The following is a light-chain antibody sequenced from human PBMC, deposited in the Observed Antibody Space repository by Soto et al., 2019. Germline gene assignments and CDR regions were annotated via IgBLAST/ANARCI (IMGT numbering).Light chain of an antibody. CDR3: SSYTSSSLYV. V-gene: IGLV2-14*01. Sequence: QSALTQPPYVSGPPGQAITIPCTGTSSDVGGSNYVSWYQQLPGKAPKLMIYDVSDRHSGVSNHFSGSESGNTASLSMSGLQAEDEADYYCSSYTSSSLYVFGTGTKVTVL. CDR2: DVS. CDR1: SSDVGGSNY. J-gene: IGLJ1*01.